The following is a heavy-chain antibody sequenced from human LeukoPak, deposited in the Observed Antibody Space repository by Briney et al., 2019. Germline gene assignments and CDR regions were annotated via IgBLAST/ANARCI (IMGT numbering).Heavy chain of an antibody. CDR2: ISYDGGKK. CDR3: AKEAPNWFDP. J-gene: IGHJ5*02. V-gene: IGHV3-30*18. CDR1: GISIRTSA. Sequence: GRSLRLSCAASGISIRTSAMHWVRQAPGKGLEWVTIISYDGGKKEYADPVKGRFTISRDNSKNTVYLQMNSLRDDDTAVYYCAKEAPNWFDPWGQGTLVIVSS.